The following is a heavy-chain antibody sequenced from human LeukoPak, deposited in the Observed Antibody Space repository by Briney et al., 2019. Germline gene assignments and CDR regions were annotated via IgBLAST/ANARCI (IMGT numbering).Heavy chain of an antibody. CDR1: GFTFCDYY. D-gene: IGHD4-17*01. CDR2: ISSSGSTI. Sequence: GGSLRLSCAASGFTFCDYYMSWIRQAPGKGLEWVSYISSSGSTIYYADSVKGRFTISRDNAKNSLYLQMNSLRAEDTAVYYCARDLSPYGDYDGLRWGQGTLVTVSS. CDR3: ARDLSPYGDYDGLR. J-gene: IGHJ4*02. V-gene: IGHV3-11*01.